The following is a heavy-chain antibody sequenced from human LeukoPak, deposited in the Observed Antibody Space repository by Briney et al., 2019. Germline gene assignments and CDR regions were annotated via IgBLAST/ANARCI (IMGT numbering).Heavy chain of an antibody. CDR3: AITSYGSGSYQDR. Sequence: GGSLRLSCAASGFTFSSYGMHWVRQAPGKGLEWVPVIYSGGSTYYADSVKGRFTISRDSSKNTLYLQMNSLRAEDTAVYYCAITSYGSGSYQDRWGQGPLVTVSS. CDR1: GFTFSSYG. J-gene: IGHJ5*02. V-gene: IGHV3-NL1*01. D-gene: IGHD3-10*01. CDR2: IYSGGST.